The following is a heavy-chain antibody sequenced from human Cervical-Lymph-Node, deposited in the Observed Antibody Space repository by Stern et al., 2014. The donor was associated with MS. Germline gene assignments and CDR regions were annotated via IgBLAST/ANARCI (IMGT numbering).Heavy chain of an antibody. V-gene: IGHV3-30-3*01. CDR1: GFTFTSYA. CDR2: ISYDGNTR. Sequence: VQLGESGGGVVQPGRSLRVSCATAGFTFTSYAMHWVRQAPGKGLAWVAVISYDGNTRYYADSMKGRFNISRDNSKNTLYLQMSSLRAENSAVDYCVRERSSRGFDYWGQGSLVTVSS. D-gene: IGHD5/OR15-5a*01. J-gene: IGHJ4*02. CDR3: VRERSSRGFDY.